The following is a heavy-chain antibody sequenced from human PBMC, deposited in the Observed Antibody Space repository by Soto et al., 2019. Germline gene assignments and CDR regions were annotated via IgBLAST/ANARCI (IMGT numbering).Heavy chain of an antibody. J-gene: IGHJ6*02. CDR2: ISYDGSNK. V-gene: IGHV3-30-3*01. Sequence: GGSLRLSCAASGFTFSSYAMHWVRQAPGKGLEWVAVISYDGSNKYYADSVKGRFTISRDNSKNTLYLQMTSLRAEDTAVYYCARGVDDILTGLDYYYGMDVWGQGTTVTVSS. D-gene: IGHD3-9*01. CDR3: ARGVDDILTGLDYYYGMDV. CDR1: GFTFSSYA.